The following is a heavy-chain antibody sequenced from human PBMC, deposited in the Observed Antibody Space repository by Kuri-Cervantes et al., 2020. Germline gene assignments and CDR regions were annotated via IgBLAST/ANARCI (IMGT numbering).Heavy chain of an antibody. CDR1: GGSISPYY. D-gene: IGHD3-16*02. CDR2: ISYSGTT. CDR3: ARETSYRPNMDV. V-gene: IGHV4-59*01. J-gene: IGHJ6*03. Sequence: GSLRLSCTVSGGSISPYYWSWIRQPPGKGLEWIGYISYSGTTSYDPSLKSRISMFVDTSKNQLSLRLYSVTASDTALYYCARETSYRPNMDVWGKGTTVTVSS.